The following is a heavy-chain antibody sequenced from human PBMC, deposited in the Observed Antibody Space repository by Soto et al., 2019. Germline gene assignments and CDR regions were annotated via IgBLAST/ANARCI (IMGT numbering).Heavy chain of an antibody. Sequence: GGSLRLSCAASGFTFSDYAIHWVRQAQGKGLEWVAVVSHDGRNTHYADSVKGRFTISRDSSKNTVSLEMTSLRAEDTAVYYCAKGGRQWLVTSDFNYWGQGALVTVSS. CDR2: VSHDGRNT. CDR3: AKGGRQWLVTSDFNY. V-gene: IGHV3-30*18. D-gene: IGHD6-19*01. J-gene: IGHJ4*02. CDR1: GFTFSDYA.